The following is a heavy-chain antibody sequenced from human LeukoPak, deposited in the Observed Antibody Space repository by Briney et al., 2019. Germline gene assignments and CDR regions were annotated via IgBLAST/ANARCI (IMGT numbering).Heavy chain of an antibody. J-gene: IGHJ5*02. CDR3: AKDGFRYSSPQLYNWFDP. CDR1: GSTFSSYA. Sequence: PGGSLRLSCAASGSTFSSYAMSWVRQAPGKGLEWVSAISGSGGSTYYADSVKGRFTISRDNSKNTLYLQMNSLRAEDTAVYYCAKDGFRYSSPQLYNWFDPWGQGTLVTVSS. D-gene: IGHD6-13*01. V-gene: IGHV3-23*01. CDR2: ISGSGGST.